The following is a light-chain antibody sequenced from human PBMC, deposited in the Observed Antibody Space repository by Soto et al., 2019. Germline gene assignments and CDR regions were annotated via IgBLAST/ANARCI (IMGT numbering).Light chain of an antibody. V-gene: IGLV1-47*01. Sequence: QSVLTQPPSASGTPGQRVSISCSGSSSNIGSNYVYWYQQVPGMAPKLLIHRHNQRPSGVPDRFSGSKSGTSASLAISGLRSDDEADYYCAAWDDSWNGLVFGAGTKVTVL. J-gene: IGLJ1*01. CDR3: AAWDDSWNGLV. CDR2: RHN. CDR1: SSNIGSNY.